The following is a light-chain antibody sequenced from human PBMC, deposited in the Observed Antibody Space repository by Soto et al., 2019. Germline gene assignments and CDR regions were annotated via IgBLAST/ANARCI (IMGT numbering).Light chain of an antibody. V-gene: IGKV1-5*03. J-gene: IGKJ2*01. Sequence: DIQMTQSPSTLSASVGDRVTITCRASQSISSWLAWYQQKPGKAPKLLIYKASSFESGVPSRCSGSGSGTEFILTISSLQPDDFQADYCHQYHSYPYTFGQGTKLEIK. CDR3: HQYHSYPYT. CDR2: KAS. CDR1: QSISSW.